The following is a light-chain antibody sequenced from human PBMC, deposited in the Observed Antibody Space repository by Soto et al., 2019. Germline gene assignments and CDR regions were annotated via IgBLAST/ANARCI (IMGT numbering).Light chain of an antibody. CDR1: QTIDNT. V-gene: IGKV3-20*01. CDR3: QQYHTSPLT. Sequence: EIVLTQSPGTLSLSPGERATLSCRASQTIDNTLAWYQRKPGQAPRRLIYGASIRATGIPDRFSGSWSGTDCTLTISRLEPEDVALYYCQQYHTSPLTLVQGTKVDIK. CDR2: GAS. J-gene: IGKJ1*01.